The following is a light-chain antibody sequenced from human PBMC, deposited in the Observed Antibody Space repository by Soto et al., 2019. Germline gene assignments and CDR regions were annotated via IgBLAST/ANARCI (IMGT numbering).Light chain of an antibody. CDR3: QQSFSIPFT. CDR1: QNISSY. V-gene: IGKV1-39*01. J-gene: IGKJ3*01. CDR2: AAS. Sequence: DIQMTQSPSSLSASVGDRVTITCRASQNISSYLNWYQQKPGKAPRLLIYAASNLKSGVPSRFSGSGSGTDFSLTISSLQPEDFATYYCQQSFSIPFTFGPGTKVDIK.